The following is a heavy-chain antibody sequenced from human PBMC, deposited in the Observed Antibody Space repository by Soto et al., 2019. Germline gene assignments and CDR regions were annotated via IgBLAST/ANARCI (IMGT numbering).Heavy chain of an antibody. D-gene: IGHD2-2*02. CDR3: AKSATVPAAIAY. CDR1: RYTLTSYA. CDR2: INAGNGNT. V-gene: IGHV1-3*01. Sequence: GASVKVSCKTPRYTLTSYAMHWVRPAPGQRLEWMGWINAGNGNTKYSQKFQGRVTITRDTSASTAYMELSSLRSEDTAVYYCAKSATVPAAIAYWGQGTLVTVSS. J-gene: IGHJ4*02.